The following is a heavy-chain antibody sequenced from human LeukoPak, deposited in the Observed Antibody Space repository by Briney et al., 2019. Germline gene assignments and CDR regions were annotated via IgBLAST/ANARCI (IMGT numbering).Heavy chain of an antibody. Sequence: ASVKVSCKASGYTFTSYDINWVRQAAGQGLEWMGYMNPNNDNTGYAQKFQGRVTMTRDTSISTAFMELSSLTSEDTAVYYCARRDSVYGGTDYWGQGTLVTVSS. V-gene: IGHV1-8*01. CDR2: MNPNNDNT. CDR3: ARRDSVYGGTDY. CDR1: GYTFTSYD. J-gene: IGHJ4*02. D-gene: IGHD4-17*01.